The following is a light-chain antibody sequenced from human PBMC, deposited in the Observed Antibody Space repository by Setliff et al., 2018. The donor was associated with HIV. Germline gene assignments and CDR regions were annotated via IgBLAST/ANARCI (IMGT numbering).Light chain of an antibody. V-gene: IGLV2-14*01. CDR2: EVS. CDR3: SSYAGSRAFDV. CDR1: SSDVGTYDY. J-gene: IGLJ1*01. Sequence: QSALTQPASVSGSPGQTITISCTGTSSDVGTYDYVSWYQQHPGKAPKLMIYEVSNRPSGVSNRFSGSKSGNTASLTVSGLQAGDEADYYCSSYAGSRAFDVFGSGTKVTVL.